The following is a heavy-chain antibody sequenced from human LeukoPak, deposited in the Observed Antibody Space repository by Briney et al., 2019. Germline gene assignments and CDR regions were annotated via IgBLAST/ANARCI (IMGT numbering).Heavy chain of an antibody. CDR1: GGTFSSYA. J-gene: IGHJ4*02. CDR2: IIPILGIA. Sequence: APVKLSCKASGGTFSSYAISWVRQAPGQGLEWMGRIIPILGIANYAQKFQGRVTITAAKSTSTAYMELSSLRSEDTAVYYCAEDYCDSSSPFSRWGQGTLVTASS. D-gene: IGHD3-22*01. CDR3: AEDYCDSSSPFSR. V-gene: IGHV1-69*04.